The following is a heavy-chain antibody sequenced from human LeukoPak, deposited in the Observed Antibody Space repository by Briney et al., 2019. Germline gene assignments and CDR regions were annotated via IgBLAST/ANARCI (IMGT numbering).Heavy chain of an antibody. CDR3: ATIYCSGGSCYLDY. CDR1: GYTFTGYY. J-gene: IGHJ4*02. D-gene: IGHD2-15*01. V-gene: IGHV1-2*02. Sequence: ASVKVSCKASGYTFTGYYMHWVRQAPGQGLEWMGWINPNSGGTNYAQKFQGRVTMTEDTSTDTAYMELSSLRSEDTAVYYCATIYCSGGSCYLDYWGQGTLVTVSS. CDR2: INPNSGGT.